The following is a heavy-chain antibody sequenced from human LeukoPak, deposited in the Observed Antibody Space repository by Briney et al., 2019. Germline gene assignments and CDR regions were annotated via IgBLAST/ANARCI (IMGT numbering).Heavy chain of an antibody. CDR2: IRQDGSEK. V-gene: IGHV3-7*01. CDR3: ARDGPGVYDYVWGSYRFPTYYYYYGMDV. CDR1: GFTFSSYW. Sequence: PGGSLRLSCAASGFTFSSYWMSWVRQAPGKGLEWVANIRQDGSEKYYVDSVKGRFTISRDNAKNSLYLQMNSLRAEDTAVYYCARDGPGVYDYVWGSYRFPTYYYYYGMDVWGQGTTVTVSS. J-gene: IGHJ6*02. D-gene: IGHD3-16*02.